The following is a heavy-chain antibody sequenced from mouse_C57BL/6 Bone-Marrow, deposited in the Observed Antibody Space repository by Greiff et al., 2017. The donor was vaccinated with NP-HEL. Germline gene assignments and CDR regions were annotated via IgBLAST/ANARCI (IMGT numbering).Heavy chain of an antibody. CDR1: GYTFTDYN. V-gene: IGHV1-18*01. CDR2: INPNNGGT. J-gene: IGHJ1*03. CDR3: ARHGWLRRYWYFDV. D-gene: IGHD2-2*01. Sequence: EVKLQESGPELVKPGASVKIPCKASGYTFTDYNMDWVKQSHGKSLEWIGDINPNNGGTIYNQKFKGKATLTVDKSSSTAYMELRSLTSEDTAVYYCARHGWLRRYWYFDVWGTRTTVTVSS.